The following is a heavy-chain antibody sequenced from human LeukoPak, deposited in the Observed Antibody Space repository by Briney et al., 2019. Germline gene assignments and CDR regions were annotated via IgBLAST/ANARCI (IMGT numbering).Heavy chain of an antibody. V-gene: IGHV4-59*08. J-gene: IGHJ4*02. CDR2: IYYSGST. CDR1: GGSISSYY. CDR3: ARFPHYYDNDGLGY. Sequence: SETLSLTCTVSGGSISSYYWSWIRQPPGKGLEWIGYIYYSGSTNYNPSLKSRVTISVDTSKNQFSLKLSSVTAADTAVYYCARFPHYYDNDGLGYWGQGTQVTVSS. D-gene: IGHD3-22*01.